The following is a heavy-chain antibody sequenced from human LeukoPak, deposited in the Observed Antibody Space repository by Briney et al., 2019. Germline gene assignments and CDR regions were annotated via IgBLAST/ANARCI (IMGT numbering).Heavy chain of an antibody. Sequence: GGSLRLSCAASAFIFRTHAMHWARQAPGKGLEWVASINHNGNVNYYVDSVKGRFTISRDNAKNSLYLQMSNLRAEDTAVYFCARGGGLDVWGQGATVTVSS. V-gene: IGHV3-7*03. J-gene: IGHJ6*02. CDR1: AFIFRTHA. CDR2: INHNGNVN. CDR3: ARGGGLDV. D-gene: IGHD3-16*01.